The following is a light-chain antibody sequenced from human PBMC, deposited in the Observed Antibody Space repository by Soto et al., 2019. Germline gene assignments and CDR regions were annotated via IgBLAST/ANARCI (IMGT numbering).Light chain of an antibody. CDR1: QRLLHSNVNIF. Sequence: EIVMTQSPPSLTVTPGEPASISCRSSQRLLHSNVNIFLDWYLQRPGHSPQLLIYLGFTRASGVPDRVSGSVAGTDFTLRISRVEAEDVGVYDGMPALLCPYTFGRGTKLEIK. CDR3: MPALLCPYT. J-gene: IGKJ2*01. V-gene: IGKV2-28*01. CDR2: LGF.